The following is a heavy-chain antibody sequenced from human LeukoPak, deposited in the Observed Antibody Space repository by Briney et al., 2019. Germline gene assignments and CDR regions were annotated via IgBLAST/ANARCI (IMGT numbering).Heavy chain of an antibody. CDR2: IYYSGST. CDR3: ARLRHESYFDY. V-gene: IGHV4-39*01. D-gene: IGHD4-17*01. J-gene: IGHJ4*02. CDR1: GGSISSSSYY. Sequence: SETLSLTCTVSGGSISSSSYYWGWIRQPPGKGLEWIGSIYYSGSTYYNPSLKSRVTISVDTSKNQFSLKLSSVTAADTAVYYCARLRHESYFDYWGQGTLVTVSS.